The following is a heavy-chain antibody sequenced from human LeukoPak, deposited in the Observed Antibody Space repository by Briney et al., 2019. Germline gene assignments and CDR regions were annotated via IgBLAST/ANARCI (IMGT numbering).Heavy chain of an antibody. CDR3: ARDLPTVTTLDY. V-gene: IGHV1-69*06. CDR1: GGTFSSYA. CDR2: IIPIFGTA. D-gene: IGHD4-17*01. Sequence: SVKVSCKASGGTFSSYAISWVRQAPGQGLEWMGGIIPIFGTANYAQKFQGRVTITADKSTSTAYMELSSLRSEDTAVYYCARDLPTVTTLDYWRQGTLVTVSS. J-gene: IGHJ4*02.